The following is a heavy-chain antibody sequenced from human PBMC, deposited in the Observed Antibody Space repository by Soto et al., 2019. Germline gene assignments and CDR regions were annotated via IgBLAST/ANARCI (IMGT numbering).Heavy chain of an antibody. J-gene: IGHJ5*02. V-gene: IGHV3-30-3*01. D-gene: IGHD1-26*01. CDR1: GFTFSSYA. CDR3: ARDPGPYSIVGAYNWFDP. Sequence: GGSLRLSCAASGFTFSSYAMHWVRQAPGKGLEWVAVISYDGSNKYYADSVKGRFTISRDNSKNTLYLQMNSLRAEDTAVYYCARDPGPYSIVGAYNWFDPWGQGTLVTVSS. CDR2: ISYDGSNK.